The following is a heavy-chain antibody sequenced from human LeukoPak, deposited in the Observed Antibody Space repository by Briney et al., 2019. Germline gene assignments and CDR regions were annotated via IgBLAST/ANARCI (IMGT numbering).Heavy chain of an antibody. CDR2: IYYNGNS. D-gene: IGHD6-6*01. J-gene: IGHJ4*02. V-gene: IGHV4-39*02. CDR3: TCEYSSSPAY. Sequence: SDALSLTCTVSGGSITNPTYHWGWVRQPPGKGLEWIGSIYYNGNSYYNLDLKSRLTLSIDTSNNQFSLKLESVTAADTAVYYCTCEYSSSPAYWGQGTLVTVSS. CDR1: GGSITNPTYH.